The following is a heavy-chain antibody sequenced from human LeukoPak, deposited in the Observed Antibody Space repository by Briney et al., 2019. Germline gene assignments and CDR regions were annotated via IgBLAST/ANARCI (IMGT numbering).Heavy chain of an antibody. CDR2: ISAYNGNT. CDR1: GYTFTSYG. CDR3: ARDLDSSSSWTAFDI. J-gene: IGHJ3*02. Sequence: ASVKVSCKASGYTFTSYGISWVRQAPGQGLEWMGWISAYNGNTNYAQKLQGRVTMTTDTSTSTAYMELRSLRSDDTAVYYCARDLDSSSSWTAFDIWGQGTMFTVSS. V-gene: IGHV1-18*01. D-gene: IGHD6-6*01.